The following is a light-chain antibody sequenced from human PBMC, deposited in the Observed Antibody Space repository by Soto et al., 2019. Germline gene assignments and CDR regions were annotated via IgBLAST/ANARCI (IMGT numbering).Light chain of an antibody. CDR3: QQYNNCPWT. CDR1: QTVSSN. J-gene: IGKJ1*01. CDR2: GAS. Sequence: EIVMTQSPATLSVSPGERGTLSCRASQTVSSNLAWYQQKPGQAPRLLIYGASTRATGIPARFSGSRSGTEFTLTISSLQSEDFAVYYCQQYNNCPWTFGQGTKVEIK. V-gene: IGKV3-15*01.